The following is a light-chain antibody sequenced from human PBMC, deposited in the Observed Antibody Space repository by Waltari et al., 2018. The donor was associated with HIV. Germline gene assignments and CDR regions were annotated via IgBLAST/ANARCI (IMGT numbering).Light chain of an antibody. J-gene: IGKJ1*01. CDR1: QSVNRRS. CDR2: GAS. V-gene: IGKV3-20*01. Sequence: EIVLTQSPGTLSLSPGERATLSCRASQSVNRRSVAWYQQNPGRAPRLLMYGASSRAAGIPDRFSGSGSGTDFTLTISRLEPEDFAVYYCQQYGSSLLTFGQGTKVEIK. CDR3: QQYGSSLLT.